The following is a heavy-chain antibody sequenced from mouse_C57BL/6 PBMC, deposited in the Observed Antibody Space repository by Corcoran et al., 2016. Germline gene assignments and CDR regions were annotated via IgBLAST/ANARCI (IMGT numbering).Heavy chain of an antibody. CDR2: INPSNGGT. D-gene: IGHD3-2*02. V-gene: IGHV1-53*01. J-gene: IGHJ2*01. CDR1: GYTFTSYW. Sequence: QVQLQQPGAELVKPGASVKLSCNASGYTFTSYWMHWVKQRPGHGLEWIGNINPSNGGTNYNEKFKSKATLTADKSSSTAYMQLSSLTSEDSAVDYCARDGSCYCSNYWGQGTTLTVSS. CDR3: ARDGSCYCSNY.